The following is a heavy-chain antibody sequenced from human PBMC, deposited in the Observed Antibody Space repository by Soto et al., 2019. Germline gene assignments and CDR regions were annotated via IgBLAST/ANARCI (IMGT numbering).Heavy chain of an antibody. CDR1: GFTFSNYG. Sequence: QVQLVESGGGVVQPGRSLRLSCAASGFTFSNYGMHWVRQAPGKGLEWVAVIWYDGSNNYQADSVKGRFTISRDNSKNTLYLQMNSLRAEDTAVYYCARDLTRPSAGYFDYWGQGTLVTVSS. V-gene: IGHV3-33*01. J-gene: IGHJ4*02. CDR3: ARDLTRPSAGYFDY. D-gene: IGHD3-3*01. CDR2: IWYDGSNN.